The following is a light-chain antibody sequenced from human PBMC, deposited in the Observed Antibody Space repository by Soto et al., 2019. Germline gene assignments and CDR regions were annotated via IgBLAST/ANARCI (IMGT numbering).Light chain of an antibody. CDR3: SSYTSSSTLV. Sequence: QSVLTQPASVSGSPVQSSTISCTGTSSDVGGYNYVSWYQQHPGKAPKLMIYDVSNRPSGVSNRFSGSKSGNTASLTISGLQAEYEADYYCSSYTSSSTLVFGGGTKLTVL. J-gene: IGLJ2*01. CDR1: SSDVGGYNY. V-gene: IGLV2-14*01. CDR2: DVS.